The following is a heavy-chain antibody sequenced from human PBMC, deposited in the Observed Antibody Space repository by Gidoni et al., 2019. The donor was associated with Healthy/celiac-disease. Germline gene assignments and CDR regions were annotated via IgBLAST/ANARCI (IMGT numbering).Heavy chain of an antibody. J-gene: IGHJ5*02. D-gene: IGHD2-15*01. CDR2: INPSGGST. Sequence: QVQLVQSGAEVKKPGASVKVSCKASGYTFTSYYMHWVRQAPGQGLERMGIINPSGGSTSYAQKFQGRVTMTRDTSTSTVYMELSSLRSEDTAVYYCARDEGYCSGGSCYSYNWFDPWGQGTLVTVSS. CDR1: GYTFTSYY. V-gene: IGHV1-46*01. CDR3: ARDEGYCSGGSCYSYNWFDP.